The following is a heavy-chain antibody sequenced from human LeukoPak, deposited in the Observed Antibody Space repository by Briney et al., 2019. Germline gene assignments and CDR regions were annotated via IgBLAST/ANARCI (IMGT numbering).Heavy chain of an antibody. CDR1: GYTFTSYA. CDR2: ISAYNGNT. Sequence: ASVKVSCKASGYTFTSYAMNWVRQAPGQGLEWMGWISAYNGNTNYAQKLQGRVTMTTDTSTSTAYMELRSLRSDDTAVYYCARGWLRFTFDYWGQGTLVTVSS. V-gene: IGHV1-18*01. J-gene: IGHJ4*02. D-gene: IGHD5-12*01. CDR3: ARGWLRFTFDY.